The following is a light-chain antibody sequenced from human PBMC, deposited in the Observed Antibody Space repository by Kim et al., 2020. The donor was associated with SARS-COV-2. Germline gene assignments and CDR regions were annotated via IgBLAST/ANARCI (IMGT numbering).Light chain of an antibody. CDR2: GAS. Sequence: GERVTLSCRASQSVSSSYLTWYQQKPGQAPRLLIYGASTRATGIPARFSGSGSGTDFTLTISSLQPEDFAVYYCQQDYNLPQTWTFGQGTKVEIK. J-gene: IGKJ1*01. CDR1: QSVSSSY. CDR3: QQDYNLPQTWT. V-gene: IGKV3D-7*01.